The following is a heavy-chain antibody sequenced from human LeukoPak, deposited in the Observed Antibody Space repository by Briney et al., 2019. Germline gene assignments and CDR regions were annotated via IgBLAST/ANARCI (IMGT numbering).Heavy chain of an antibody. D-gene: IGHD6-13*01. V-gene: IGHV3-30*18. CDR3: ANEPEWSIAAAGTIQDPIDY. J-gene: IGHJ4*02. CDR1: GFTFSSYG. Sequence: PGGSLRLSCAASGFTFSSYGMHWVRQAPGKGLEWVAVISYDGSNKYYADSVKGRFTISRDNSKNTLYLQMNSLRAEDTAVYYCANEPEWSIAAAGTIQDPIDYWGQGTLVTVSS. CDR2: ISYDGSNK.